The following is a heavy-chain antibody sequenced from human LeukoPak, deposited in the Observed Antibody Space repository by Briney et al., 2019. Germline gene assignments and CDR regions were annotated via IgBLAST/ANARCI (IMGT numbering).Heavy chain of an antibody. CDR1: GYTFTDYE. V-gene: IGHV1-2*02. Sequence: ASVKVSCKASGYTFTDYEMHWVRQAPGQGLEWMGWISPKSGDTNHAQKFQGRVTMTGDTSTRTVYMEVSRLRFDDTAVYYCASINAVITRYYYGMDVWGQGTTVTVSS. D-gene: IGHD3-22*01. CDR3: ASINAVITRYYYGMDV. J-gene: IGHJ6*02. CDR2: ISPKSGDT.